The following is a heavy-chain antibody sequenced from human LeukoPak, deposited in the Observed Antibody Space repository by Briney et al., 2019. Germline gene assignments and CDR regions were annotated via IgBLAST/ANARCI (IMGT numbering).Heavy chain of an antibody. V-gene: IGHV3-7*01. Sequence: GGSPRLSCAASGFTFSSYWMSWVRQAPGKGLEWVANIKQDGSEKYYVDSVKGRFTISRDNAKNSLYLQMDGLRAEDTAVYYCARGDCSSTSCYFPYYYYYYGMDVWGQGTTVTVSS. CDR3: ARGDCSSTSCYFPYYYYYYGMDV. CDR2: IKQDGSEK. CDR1: GFTFSSYW. J-gene: IGHJ6*02. D-gene: IGHD2-2*01.